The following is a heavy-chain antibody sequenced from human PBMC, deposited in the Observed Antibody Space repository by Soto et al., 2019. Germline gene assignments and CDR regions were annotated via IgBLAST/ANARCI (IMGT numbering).Heavy chain of an antibody. J-gene: IGHJ4*02. D-gene: IGHD2-8*01. V-gene: IGHV4-31*03. CDR1: GGSVSSGGYY. CDR2: IYYSGTT. CDR3: ARRALPQCINGVCYKDAFWDY. Sequence: SETLSLTCTVSGGSVSSGGYYWSWIRQHPGTGLECIGYIYYSGTTYFNPSLKSRASISLDTSKNEFSLKLTSVTAADTAVYYCARRALPQCINGVCYKDAFWDYWGQGALVTVSS.